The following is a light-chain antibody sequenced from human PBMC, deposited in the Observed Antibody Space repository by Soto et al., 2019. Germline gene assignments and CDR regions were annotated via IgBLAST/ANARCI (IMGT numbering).Light chain of an antibody. V-gene: IGKV3-15*01. J-gene: IGKJ1*01. CDR3: QQYDKWPRT. Sequence: EIVMTQSPATLSLSPGERATLSCTASQSVGKYLVWYQQNPGQAPRLLIYGASIRATGIPARFSGSGSWTECNLTISNLQSEDVAVYHCQQYDKWPRTFGQGTKVDIK. CDR2: GAS. CDR1: QSVGKY.